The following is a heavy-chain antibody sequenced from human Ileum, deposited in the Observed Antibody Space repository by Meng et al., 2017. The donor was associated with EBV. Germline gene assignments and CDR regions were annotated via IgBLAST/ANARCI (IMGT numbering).Heavy chain of an antibody. Sequence: VQLVESAGAVVQPGGSLRLSCAASGFTFSSYWMHWFRQAPGKGLEWVSRTNENGATTTYADSVKGRFTISRDNAKNTLYLQMNSLRAEDTAAYYCSRDLAGSDDYWGQGTLVTVSS. V-gene: IGHV3-74*03. D-gene: IGHD1-14*01. CDR3: SRDLAGSDDY. CDR2: TNENGATT. J-gene: IGHJ4*02. CDR1: GFTFSSYW.